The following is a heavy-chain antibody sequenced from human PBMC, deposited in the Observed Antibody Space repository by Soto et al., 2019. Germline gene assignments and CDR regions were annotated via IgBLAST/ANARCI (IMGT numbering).Heavy chain of an antibody. CDR1: GYTFSSYG. J-gene: IGHJ6*02. CDR2: ISGYNGNT. D-gene: IGHD3-10*01. CDR3: ARDDFVVRGVYSYYGMDV. Sequence: QAQLVQSGAEVKKPGASVKVSCKASGYTFSSYGITWVRQAPGQGLEWMAWISGYNGNTNYAQNLQGRVTMTTDTSTNTAYMELRSLRSDDTAVYYCARDDFVVRGVYSYYGMDVWGQGTTVTVSS. V-gene: IGHV1-18*01.